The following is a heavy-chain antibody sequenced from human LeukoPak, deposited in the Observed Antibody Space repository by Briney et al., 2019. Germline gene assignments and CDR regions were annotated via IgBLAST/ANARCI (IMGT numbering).Heavy chain of an antibody. Sequence: ISCSVVSSYYSDSVKGRFTISRENAKKTLYLQMNSLRAEDTAVYYCAKDRGVGVVIILDYWGQGTLVTVSS. CDR2: ISCSVVSS. J-gene: IGHJ4*02. CDR3: AKDRGVGVVIILDY. D-gene: IGHD3-3*01. V-gene: IGHV3-23*01.